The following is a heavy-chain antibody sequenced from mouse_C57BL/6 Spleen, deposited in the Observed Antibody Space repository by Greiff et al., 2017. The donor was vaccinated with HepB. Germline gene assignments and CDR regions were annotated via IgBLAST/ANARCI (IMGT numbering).Heavy chain of an antibody. D-gene: IGHD2-2*01. V-gene: IGHV1-42*01. CDR2: INPSTGGT. J-gene: IGHJ4*01. CDR3: ARKRGGYEDYAMDY. Sequence: VQLQQSGPELVKPGASVKISCKASGYSFTGYYMNWVKQSPEKSLEWIGEINPSTGGTTYNQKFKAKATLTVDKSSSTAYMQLKSLTSEDSAVYYCARKRGGYEDYAMDYWGQGTSVTVSS. CDR1: GYSFTGYY.